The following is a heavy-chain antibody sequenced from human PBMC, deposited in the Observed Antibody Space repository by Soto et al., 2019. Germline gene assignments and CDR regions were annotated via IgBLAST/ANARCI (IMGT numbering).Heavy chain of an antibody. CDR1: GFTFSSYS. CDR2: ISSSSYI. CDR3: ARGSTSSGWYTDYFDY. V-gene: IGHV3-21*01. D-gene: IGHD6-19*01. J-gene: IGHJ4*02. Sequence: LRLSCAASGFTFSSYSMNWVRQAPGKGLEWVSSISSSSYIYYADSVKGRFTISRDNAKKSLYLQMNSLRAEDTAVYYCARGSTSSGWYTDYFDYWGPGTMVTVYS.